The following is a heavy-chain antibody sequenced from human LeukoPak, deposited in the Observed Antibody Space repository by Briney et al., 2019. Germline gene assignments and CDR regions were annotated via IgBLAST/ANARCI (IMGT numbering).Heavy chain of an antibody. CDR1: GGTFSSYA. CDR3: ARLGAADDSSGYITYYYYYMDV. J-gene: IGHJ6*03. CDR2: IIPIFCTA. V-gene: IGHV1-69*06. D-gene: IGHD3-22*01. Sequence: SVKVSCKASGGTFSSYAISWARQAPGQGLEWMGGIIPIFCTANYAQKFQGRVTITADKSTSTAYMELSSLRSEDTAVYYCARLGAADDSSGYITYYYYYMDVWGKGTTVTVSS.